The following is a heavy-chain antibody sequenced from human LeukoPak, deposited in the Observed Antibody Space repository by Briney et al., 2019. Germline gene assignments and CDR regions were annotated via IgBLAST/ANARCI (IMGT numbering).Heavy chain of an antibody. J-gene: IGHJ4*02. CDR2: IGPTGTDR. CDR1: GFTFSSCG. CDR3: ATETIGRHYDY. V-gene: IGHV3-21*01. Sequence: GGSLRLSCAASGFTFSSCGFNWVRQAPGKGLEWVSSIGPTGTDRYCADSVRGRFTISRDNAKNSMYLQMDSLRDEDTAVYYCATETIGRHYDYWGQGTLLTVSS. D-gene: IGHD1-14*01.